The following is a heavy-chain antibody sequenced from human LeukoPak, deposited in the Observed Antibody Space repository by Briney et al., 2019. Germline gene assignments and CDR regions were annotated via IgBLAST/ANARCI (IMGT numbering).Heavy chain of an antibody. CDR3: ATFTDYYDSSGYFYY. Sequence: GGSLRLSCVASGFTFSGHWMSWVRQAPGKGLEWVAHIKADGSEIYYVASVRGRFTISRDNAENSLSLQMNSLRSDDTAVYYCATFTDYYDSSGYFYYWGQGTLVTVSS. D-gene: IGHD3-22*01. CDR1: GFTFSGHW. V-gene: IGHV3-7*03. CDR2: IKADGSEI. J-gene: IGHJ4*02.